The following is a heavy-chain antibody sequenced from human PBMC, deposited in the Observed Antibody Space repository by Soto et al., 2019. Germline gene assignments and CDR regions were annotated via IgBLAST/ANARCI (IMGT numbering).Heavy chain of an antibody. V-gene: IGHV4-30-4*01. CDR1: GGSISSDDYY. CDR3: ARDVREYTNYGHSFDY. D-gene: IGHD4-4*01. J-gene: IGHJ4*01. Sequence: SETLSLTCTVSGGSISSDDYYWSWIRQPPGKGLEWIGYIYYSGSTYYNPSLKSRVTISVDTSKNQFSLKLSSVTAADTAVYYCARDVREYTNYGHSFDYWGHGTLVTV. CDR2: IYYSGST.